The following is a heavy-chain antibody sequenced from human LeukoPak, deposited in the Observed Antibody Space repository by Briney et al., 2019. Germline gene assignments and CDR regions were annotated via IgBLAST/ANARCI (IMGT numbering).Heavy chain of an antibody. CDR1: GYTFTSYD. CDR2: MNPNSGNT. D-gene: IGHD3-10*01. J-gene: IGHJ5*02. Sequence: ASVKVSCKASGYTFTSYDINWVRQATGQGLEWMGWMNPNSGNTGYAQKFQGRVTMTRNTSISTAYMELSSLRSEDTAVYYCARGRSGTMVRGALKNWFDPWGQGTLVTVST. V-gene: IGHV1-8*01. CDR3: ARGRSGTMVRGALKNWFDP.